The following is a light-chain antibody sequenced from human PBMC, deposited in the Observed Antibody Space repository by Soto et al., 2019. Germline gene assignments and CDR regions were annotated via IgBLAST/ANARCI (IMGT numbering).Light chain of an antibody. J-gene: IGLJ2*01. Sequence: QSALTQPASVSGAPGQAITISCTGTSSDGGSYNLVSWYQQHPGKAPKLMIYEVSKRPSGVSNRFSGSKSGNTASLTISGLQAEDEADYYCCSYAGSSTFYVVFGGGTKLTVL. CDR3: CSYAGSSTFYVV. V-gene: IGLV2-23*02. CDR1: SSDGGSYNL. CDR2: EVS.